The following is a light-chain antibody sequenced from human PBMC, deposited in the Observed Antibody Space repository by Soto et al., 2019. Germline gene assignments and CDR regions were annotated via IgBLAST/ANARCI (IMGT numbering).Light chain of an antibody. CDR3: QQVKSYPWT. Sequence: IQLTQYPSFLSAAVGDRVTITCRASQGINSYLAWYQQKPGKAPKLLIYAASTLQGGVPSRFSGSGSGTEFTLTISSLQAEDFATYYCQQVKSYPWTFGQGTKVDIK. J-gene: IGKJ1*01. CDR1: QGINSY. CDR2: AAS. V-gene: IGKV1-9*01.